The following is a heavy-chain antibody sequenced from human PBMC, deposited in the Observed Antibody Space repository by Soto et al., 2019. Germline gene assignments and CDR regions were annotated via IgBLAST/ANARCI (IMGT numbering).Heavy chain of an antibody. J-gene: IGHJ2*01. CDR1: GDSFDSFW. D-gene: IGHD3-22*01. V-gene: IGHV5-51*01. Sequence: EVQLVQSGAEVKKPGESLKISCKGSGDSFDSFWIGWVRQMPGKGLEWMGIIYLGDSDTRYNPSFQGQVTISADKPINTAYLQWNSLKASDTAMYYCARHAAGNYYDSSGSQVWYFDLWGRGTLVTVSS. CDR2: IYLGDSDT. CDR3: ARHAAGNYYDSSGSQVWYFDL.